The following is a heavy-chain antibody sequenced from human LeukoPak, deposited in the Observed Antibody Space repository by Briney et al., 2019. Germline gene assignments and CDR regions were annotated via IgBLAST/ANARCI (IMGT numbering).Heavy chain of an antibody. Sequence: PSETLSLTCAVYDGSFTDYHWSWIRQPPGKGLEWIGQINHSGGTNYNPSLESRVTMSLDMSKNHFSLKLTSVTAADTAVYYYARYDAPAKMGIQHWGQGTLVTVSS. CDR1: DGSFTDYH. V-gene: IGHV4-34*01. CDR2: INHSGGT. CDR3: ARYDAPAKMGIQH. D-gene: IGHD5-24*01. J-gene: IGHJ1*01.